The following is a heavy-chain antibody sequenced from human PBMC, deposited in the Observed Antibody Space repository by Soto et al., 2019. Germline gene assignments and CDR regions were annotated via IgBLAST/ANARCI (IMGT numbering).Heavy chain of an antibody. CDR1: GGTFSSYA. CDR3: ARDHRWGIAARPNAFDI. J-gene: IGHJ3*02. CDR2: IIPIFGTA. Sequence: SVKVSCKASGGTFSSYAISWVRQAPGQGLEWMGGIIPIFGTANYAQKFQSRVTITADESTSTACMELSSLRSEDTAVYYCARDHRWGIAARPNAFDIWGQGTMVTVSS. D-gene: IGHD6-6*01. V-gene: IGHV1-69*13.